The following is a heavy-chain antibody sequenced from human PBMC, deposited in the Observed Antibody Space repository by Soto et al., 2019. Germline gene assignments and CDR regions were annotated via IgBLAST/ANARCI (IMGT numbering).Heavy chain of an antibody. V-gene: IGHV4-4*07. CDR1: GVSLNPYY. CDR3: ARDDLYQWSFDY. D-gene: IGHD2-8*01. CDR2: VYSTGRN. Sequence: QVQLQESGPGLLKPSETLSLTCTVSGVSLNPYYWCWIRQPAGRGLEWIGRVYSTGRNNYNPSLKRRVTMSADTSKNQLSLKLTSVTAADTAVYYCARDDLYQWSFDYWGQGTLVTVSS. J-gene: IGHJ4*02.